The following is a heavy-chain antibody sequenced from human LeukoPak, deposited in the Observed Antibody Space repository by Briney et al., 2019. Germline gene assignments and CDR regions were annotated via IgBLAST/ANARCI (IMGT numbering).Heavy chain of an antibody. J-gene: IGHJ4*02. CDR1: GFAFSNYG. Sequence: PGGSLRLSCAASGFAFSNYGMHWVRQAPGKGLEWVSVIYSGGTTYYADSVKGRFTISRDNSKNTLHLQMNSLRAEDTAVYYCARDQYSYAHAAHWGQGTLVTVSS. V-gene: IGHV3-66*01. CDR3: ARDQYSYAHAAH. CDR2: IYSGGTT. D-gene: IGHD5-18*01.